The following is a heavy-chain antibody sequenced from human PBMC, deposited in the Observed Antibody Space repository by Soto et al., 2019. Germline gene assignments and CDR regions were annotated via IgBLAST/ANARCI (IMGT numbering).Heavy chain of an antibody. CDR1: GVSISSGGFY. J-gene: IGHJ4*02. CDR2: ISYSGST. D-gene: IGHD2-15*01. V-gene: IGHV4-31*03. Sequence: QVQLHESGPGLLKPSQTLSLSCSVSGVSISSGGFYWGWIRQHPERGLEWLGHISYSGSTYYNPSLKSRISISEDTSKNQFSLRLTSVTAADTAVYYCVRLGYCGGGSCGSVDIWGQDSPLTVSS. CDR3: VRLGYCGGGSCGSVDI.